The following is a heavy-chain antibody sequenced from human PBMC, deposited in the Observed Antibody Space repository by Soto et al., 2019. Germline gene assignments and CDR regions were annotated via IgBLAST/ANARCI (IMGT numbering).Heavy chain of an antibody. CDR2: IKQDGSEK. CDR3: AADDY. Sequence: EVQLVESGGGLVQPGGSLRLSCAASGFTFSRYWMNWVRQAPGKGLEWVANIKQDGSEKYYVDSVRGRFTISRDNAENSLYLQMNSLRAEDTAVYYCAADDYWGQGTLVTVSS. CDR1: GFTFSRYW. J-gene: IGHJ4*02. V-gene: IGHV3-7*01.